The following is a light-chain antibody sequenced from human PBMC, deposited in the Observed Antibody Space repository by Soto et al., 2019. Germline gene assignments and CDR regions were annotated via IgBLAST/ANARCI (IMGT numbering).Light chain of an antibody. Sequence: QAVVTQPPSVSGAPGQRVTISCTGSSSNIGAGYDIHWYQHLPGTAPKLLIYANSNRPSGVPDRFSGSKSGTSASLAITGLQAEDEGDYYCQSYDSSLSGSVFGGGTKLTVL. J-gene: IGLJ2*01. V-gene: IGLV1-40*01. CDR1: SSNIGAGYD. CDR3: QSYDSSLSGSV. CDR2: ANS.